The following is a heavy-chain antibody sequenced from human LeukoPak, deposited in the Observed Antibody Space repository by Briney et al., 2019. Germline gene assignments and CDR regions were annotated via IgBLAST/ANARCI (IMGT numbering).Heavy chain of an antibody. CDR1: GDSVSSNSAA. D-gene: IGHD3-22*01. J-gene: IGHJ3*02. Sequence: SQTLSLTCAISGDSVSSNSAAWNWIRQSPSRGLEWLGRTYYRSKWYNDYAVSVKSRITINPDTSKNQFSLQLNSVTPEDTAVYYCARGPRTYYYDSSGWVEDAFDIWGQGTMVTVSS. V-gene: IGHV6-1*01. CDR2: TYYRSKWYN. CDR3: ARGPRTYYYDSSGWVEDAFDI.